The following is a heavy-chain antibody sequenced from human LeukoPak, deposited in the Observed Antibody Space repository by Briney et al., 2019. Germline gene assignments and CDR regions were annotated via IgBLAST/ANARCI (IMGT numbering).Heavy chain of an antibody. CDR2: IYYSGST. CDR3: AGMNYYDSSGRDY. Sequence: SETLSLTCTVSGGSISSYYWSWIRQPPGKGLEWLGYIYYSGSTNYNPSLKSRVTISVDTSKNQFSLKLSSVTAADTAVYYCAGMNYYDSSGRDYWGQGTLVTVSS. V-gene: IGHV4-59*08. CDR1: GGSISSYY. D-gene: IGHD3-22*01. J-gene: IGHJ4*02.